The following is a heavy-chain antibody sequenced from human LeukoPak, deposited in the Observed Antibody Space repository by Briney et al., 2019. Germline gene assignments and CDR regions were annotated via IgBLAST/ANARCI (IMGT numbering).Heavy chain of an antibody. V-gene: IGHV1-24*01. CDR2: FDPEDGET. J-gene: IGHJ3*02. Sequence: ASVKVSCKVSGYTLTELSMHWVRRAPGKGPEWMGGFDPEDGETIYAQKFQGRVTMTEDTSTDTAYMELSSLRSEDTAVYYCATDKAGMIYYDSSGYYGIAFDIWGQGRMVTVSS. D-gene: IGHD3-22*01. CDR1: GYTLTELS. CDR3: ATDKAGMIYYDSSGYYGIAFDI.